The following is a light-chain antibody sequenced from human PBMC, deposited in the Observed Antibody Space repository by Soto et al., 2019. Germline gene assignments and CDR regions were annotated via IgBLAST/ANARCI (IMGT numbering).Light chain of an antibody. CDR3: ASYSGTYTFV. Sequence: QSALTQPASVSGSPGQSITISCTGTSSDVGGYNYVSWFQQHPGKAPKLMIFEVSNRPSGVSSRFSGSKSGNTASLTISGLQPEDEGDYYCASYSGTYTFVFGTGTKLTVL. CDR1: SSDVGGYNY. CDR2: EVS. V-gene: IGLV2-14*01. J-gene: IGLJ1*01.